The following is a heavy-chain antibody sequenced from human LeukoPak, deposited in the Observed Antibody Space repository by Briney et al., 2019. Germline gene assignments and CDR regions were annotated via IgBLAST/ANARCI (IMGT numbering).Heavy chain of an antibody. CDR3: AREQYGASFDY. CDR2: ISSSSSSI. Sequence: GGSLRLSCAASGFTFSSYSMNWVRQAPGKGLEWLSYISSSSSSIYYADSVKGRFTISRDNAKNSLYLQMNSLRAEDTAVYYCAREQYGASFDYWGQGTLVTVSS. V-gene: IGHV3-48*01. D-gene: IGHD1-26*01. J-gene: IGHJ4*02. CDR1: GFTFSSYS.